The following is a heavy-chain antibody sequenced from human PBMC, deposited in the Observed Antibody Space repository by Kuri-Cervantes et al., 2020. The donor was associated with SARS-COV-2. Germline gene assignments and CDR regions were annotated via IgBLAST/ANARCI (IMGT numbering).Heavy chain of an antibody. Sequence: SETLSLTCTVSGGSISSYYWSWIRQPPGKGLEWIGYIYYSGSTNYNPSLKSRVTISVDTSKNQFSLKLSSVTAADTAVYYCARHGVVAAPSDFYFDYWGQGTLVTVSS. V-gene: IGHV4-59*08. CDR2: IYYSGST. D-gene: IGHD6-13*01. J-gene: IGHJ4*02. CDR1: GGSISSYY. CDR3: ARHGVVAAPSDFYFDY.